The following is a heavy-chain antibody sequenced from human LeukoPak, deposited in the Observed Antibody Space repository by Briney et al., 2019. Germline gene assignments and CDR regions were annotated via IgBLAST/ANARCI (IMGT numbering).Heavy chain of an antibody. J-gene: IGHJ4*02. CDR3: ARAGSGLFPGRGNSGCLDY. CDR2: ISSSSSYI. D-gene: IGHD5-12*01. Sequence: GGSLRLSCAASGFTFSSYSMNWVRQAPGKGLEWVSSISSSSSYIYYADSVKGRFTISRDNAKNSVYLQMNTLRAEDTAVYYCARAGSGLFPGRGNSGCLDYWGQGTLVTVSS. CDR1: GFTFSSYS. V-gene: IGHV3-21*01.